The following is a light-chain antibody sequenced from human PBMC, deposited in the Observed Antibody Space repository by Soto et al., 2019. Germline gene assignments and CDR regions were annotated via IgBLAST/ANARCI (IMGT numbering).Light chain of an antibody. Sequence: EIMMTQSPATLSVSPGERATLSCRASQSVRNNLAWYQHKPGQVPRLLIYYASTRATGIPARFSGSGSGTEFTLTISRLQSEDVAVYYCQQYNKWPPITFGQGTRLEIK. CDR1: QSVRNN. CDR3: QQYNKWPPIT. J-gene: IGKJ5*01. V-gene: IGKV3-15*01. CDR2: YAS.